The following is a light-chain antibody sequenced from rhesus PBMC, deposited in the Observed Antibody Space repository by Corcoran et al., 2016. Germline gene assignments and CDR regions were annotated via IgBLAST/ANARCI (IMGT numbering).Light chain of an antibody. J-gene: IGKJ4*01. CDR1: QNIYSD. V-gene: IGKV1S12*01. CDR2: AAS. CDR3: QRYFDNPPLT. Sequence: DIQMTQYPSALSASVGDRVTISCRASQNIYSDLAWYQQKPGKAPKLLIYAASSLQNGITSRFSGSGSGTCFTLTISSLQPEDSATYYCQRYFDNPPLTFGGGTKVELK.